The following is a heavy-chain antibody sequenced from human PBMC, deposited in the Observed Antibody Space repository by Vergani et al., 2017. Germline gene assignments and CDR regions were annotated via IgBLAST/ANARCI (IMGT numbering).Heavy chain of an antibody. J-gene: IGHJ4*02. V-gene: IGHV4-39*07. CDR2: IYYSGST. Sequence: QLQLQESGPGLVKPSETLSLTCTVSGGSISSSSYYWGWIRQPPGKGLEWIGSIYYSGSTNYNPSLKSRVTISVDTSKNQFSLKLSSVTAADTAVYYCARGKVGPYSSSWYYDYWGQGTLVTVSS. D-gene: IGHD6-13*01. CDR1: GGSISSSSYY. CDR3: ARGKVGPYSSSWYYDY.